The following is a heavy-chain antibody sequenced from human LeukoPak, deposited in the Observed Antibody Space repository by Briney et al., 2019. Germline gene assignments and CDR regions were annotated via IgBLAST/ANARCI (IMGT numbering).Heavy chain of an antibody. CDR3: ARHSRWLQPNFDY. V-gene: IGHV5-51*01. Sequence: GESLKISCKGSGYSFTSYWIGWVRQLPGKGLEWMGIIYPGDSDTRYSPSFQGQVTISADKSISTAYLQWSSLKASDTAMYYCARHSRWLQPNFDYWGQGTLVTVSS. J-gene: IGHJ4*02. CDR2: IYPGDSDT. D-gene: IGHD5-24*01. CDR1: GYSFTSYW.